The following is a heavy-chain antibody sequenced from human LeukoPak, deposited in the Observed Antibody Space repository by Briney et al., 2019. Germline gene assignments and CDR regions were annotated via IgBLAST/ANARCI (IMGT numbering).Heavy chain of an antibody. J-gene: IGHJ3*02. CDR1: GGSISSNY. CDR3: ARDYCSSTSCYEPDAFDI. Sequence: SETLSLTCTVSGGSISSNYWSWIRQPAGKGLEWIGRIYTSGSTNYNPSLKSRVTMSVDTSKNQLSLKLSSVTAADTAVYYCARDYCSSTSCYEPDAFDIWGQGTMVTVSS. D-gene: IGHD2-2*01. CDR2: IYTSGST. V-gene: IGHV4-4*07.